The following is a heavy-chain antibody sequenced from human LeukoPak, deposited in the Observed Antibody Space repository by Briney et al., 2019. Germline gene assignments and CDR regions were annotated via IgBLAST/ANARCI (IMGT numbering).Heavy chain of an antibody. V-gene: IGHV4-4*02. CDR3: ARNAGNSDVDY. Sequence: SETLSLTCAVSGGSITGSNWWTWVRQPPGKGLEWIGEIYHSGSTNYNPSLKSRVTISVDKPNNQFSLKLNSMTAADTAVYYCARNAGNSDVDYWGQGILVTVSS. CDR1: GGSITGSNW. D-gene: IGHD4-23*01. CDR2: IYHSGST. J-gene: IGHJ4*02.